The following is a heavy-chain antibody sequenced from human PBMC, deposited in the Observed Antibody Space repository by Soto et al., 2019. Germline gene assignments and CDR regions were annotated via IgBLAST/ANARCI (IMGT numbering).Heavy chain of an antibody. CDR1: GFNFDDYA. Sequence: EVQLVESGGGLVQPGRSLRLSCAASGFNFDDYAMHWVRQAPGKNMEWVSGISWEGGSVGYADSVKGRFTVSRDNAKNALYLEMKKQRSEDTALYYWAKDHDEDFGDDLDYMNYWGQGTRVTVSS. J-gene: IGHJ4*02. CDR2: ISWEGGSV. D-gene: IGHD5-12*01. CDR3: AKDHDEDFGDDLDYMNY. V-gene: IGHV3-9*01.